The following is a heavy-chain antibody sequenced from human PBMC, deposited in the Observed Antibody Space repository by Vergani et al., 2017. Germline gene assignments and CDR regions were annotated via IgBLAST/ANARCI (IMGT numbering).Heavy chain of an antibody. J-gene: IGHJ5*02. Sequence: QVHLVQSGAEVKKPGASVKVSCQTSGYTFSAYYMHWVRQAPGQGLEWMGIINPSGGSTSYAQKFQGRVTMTRDTSTSTVYMELSSLRSEDTAVYYCARDSRYCSSTSCYVGRDWFDPWGQGTLVTVSS. CDR3: ARDSRYCSSTSCYVGRDWFDP. D-gene: IGHD2-2*01. CDR2: INPSGGST. V-gene: IGHV1-46*01. CDR1: GYTFSAYY.